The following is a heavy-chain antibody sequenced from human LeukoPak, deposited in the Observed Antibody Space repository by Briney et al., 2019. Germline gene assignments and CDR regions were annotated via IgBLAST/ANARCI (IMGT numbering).Heavy chain of an antibody. CDR2: IFYSGGT. V-gene: IGHV4-59*08. J-gene: IGHJ4*02. D-gene: IGHD3-10*01. CDR3: AGVRGVRYYFDY. Sequence: PSETLSLTCTVSGGSISSYYWSWIRQPPGKGLEWIGCIFYSGGTNYNPSLKGRATILVDTSKNQFSLKLNSVTAADTAVYYCAGVRGVRYYFDYWGQGTLVTVSS. CDR1: GGSISSYY.